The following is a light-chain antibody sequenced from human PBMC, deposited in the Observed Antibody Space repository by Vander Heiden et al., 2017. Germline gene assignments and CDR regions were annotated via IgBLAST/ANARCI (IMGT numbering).Light chain of an antibody. CDR1: QSISSY. Sequence: DIQMTQSQSSLSASVGDRVTITCRASQSISSYLNWYQQKPGKAPKLLIYAASSLQSGVPSRFSGSGSGTDFTLTISSLQPEDFATYYCQQSYRTPLTFGRGTKVEIK. CDR2: AAS. V-gene: IGKV1-39*01. CDR3: QQSYRTPLT. J-gene: IGKJ4*01.